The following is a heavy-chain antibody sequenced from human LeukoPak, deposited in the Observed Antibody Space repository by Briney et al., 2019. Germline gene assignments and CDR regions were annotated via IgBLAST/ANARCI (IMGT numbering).Heavy chain of an antibody. Sequence: SETLSLTCAVYGGSFSGYYWSWIRQPPGKGLEWIGEINHSGSTNYNPSLKGRVTISVDTSKNQFSLKLSSVTAADTAVYYCARSPPSSYLWLLLPDYWGQGTLVTVSS. CDR2: INHSGST. D-gene: IGHD3-22*01. CDR3: ARSPPSSYLWLLLPDY. V-gene: IGHV4-34*01. CDR1: GGSFSGYY. J-gene: IGHJ4*02.